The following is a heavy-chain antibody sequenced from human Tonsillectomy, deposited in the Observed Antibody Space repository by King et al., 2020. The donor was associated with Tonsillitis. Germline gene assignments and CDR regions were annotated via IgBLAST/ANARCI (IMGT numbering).Heavy chain of an antibody. CDR2: IKSKGNNYAT. CDR3: TTSRDTTMALWWYFDL. J-gene: IGHJ2*01. D-gene: IGHD5-18*01. CDR1: GFSFSGSA. V-gene: IGHV3-73*02. Sequence: VQLVESGGGLVQPGGSLNLSCAASGFSFSGSAMHWVRQASGKGLAWVGRIKSKGNNYATAYAASVQGRFAISRDDSKNTAYLQMNSLKTEDTAVYYCTTSRDTTMALWWYFDLWGRGTLVTDAS.